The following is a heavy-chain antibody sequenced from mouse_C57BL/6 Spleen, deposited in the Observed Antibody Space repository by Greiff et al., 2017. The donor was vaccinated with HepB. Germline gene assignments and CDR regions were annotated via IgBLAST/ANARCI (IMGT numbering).Heavy chain of an antibody. CDR2: IYPRSGNT. D-gene: IGHD1-1*01. Sequence: LVESGAELARPGASVKLSCKASGYTFTSYGISWVKQRTGQGLEWIGEIYPRSGNTYYNEKFKGKATLTADKSSSTAYMELRSLTSEDSAVYFCARRFTTVVATNFDYWGQGTTLTVSS. CDR1: GYTFTSYG. J-gene: IGHJ2*01. CDR3: ARRFTTVVATNFDY. V-gene: IGHV1-81*01.